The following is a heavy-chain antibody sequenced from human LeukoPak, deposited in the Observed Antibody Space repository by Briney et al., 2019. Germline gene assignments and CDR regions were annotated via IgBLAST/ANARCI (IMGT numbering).Heavy chain of an antibody. D-gene: IGHD2-2*01. CDR2: ISSNGGST. CDR1: GFTFSSYA. V-gene: IGHV3-64D*06. J-gene: IGHJ6*02. CDR3: VKDGIVVVPAALGSFYYYGMDV. Sequence: GGSLRLSCSASGFTFSSYAMHWVRQAPGKGLEYVSAISSNGGSTYYADSVKGRFTISRDNSKNTLYLQMSSLRAEDTAVYYCVKDGIVVVPAALGSFYYYGMDVWGQGTTVTVSS.